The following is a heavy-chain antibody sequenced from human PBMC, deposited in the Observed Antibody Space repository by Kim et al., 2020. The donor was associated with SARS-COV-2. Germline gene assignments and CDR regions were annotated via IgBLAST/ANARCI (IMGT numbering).Heavy chain of an antibody. CDR1: GYTLTELS. D-gene: IGHD6-13*01. V-gene: IGHV1-24*01. CDR2: FDPEDGET. J-gene: IGHJ5*02. Sequence: ASVKVSCKVSGYTLTELSMHWVRQAPGKGLEWMGGFDPEDGETIYAQKFQGRVTMTEDTSTDTAYMELSSLRSEDTAVYYCATTAGTGHSNWFAPWGQGTLVTVSS. CDR3: ATTAGTGHSNWFAP.